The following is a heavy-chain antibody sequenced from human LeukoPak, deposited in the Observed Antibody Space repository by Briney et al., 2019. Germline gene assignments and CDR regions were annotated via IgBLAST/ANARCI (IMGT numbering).Heavy chain of an antibody. CDR1: GGSFSGYY. J-gene: IGHJ6*03. CDR2: INHSGNT. V-gene: IGHV4-34*01. D-gene: IGHD3/OR15-3a*01. Sequence: PSETLSLTCAVYGGSFSGYYWSWIRQPPGKGLEWIGEINHSGNTNYNPSLKSRVTISVDTSKNQFSLKLSSVTAADAAVYYCARLLDPDGYYYYYMDVWGKGTTVTISS. CDR3: ARLLDPDGYYYYYMDV.